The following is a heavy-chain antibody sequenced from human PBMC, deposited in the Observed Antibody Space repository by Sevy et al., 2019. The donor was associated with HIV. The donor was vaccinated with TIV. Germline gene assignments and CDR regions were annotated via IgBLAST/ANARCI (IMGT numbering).Heavy chain of an antibody. Sequence: GGSLTLSCTTSGFTFDDYAMSWFRHAPGKGLEWVAFITRNSYEAYGGTTDYAASVKGRFIISRDDSKSIAHLQMNSLKTEDTAVYYCTRGLATADTPEYYFDYWGQGTLVTVSS. CDR2: ITRNSYEAYGGTT. D-gene: IGHD5-12*01. V-gene: IGHV3-49*03. J-gene: IGHJ4*02. CDR3: TRGLATADTPEYYFDY. CDR1: GFTFDDYA.